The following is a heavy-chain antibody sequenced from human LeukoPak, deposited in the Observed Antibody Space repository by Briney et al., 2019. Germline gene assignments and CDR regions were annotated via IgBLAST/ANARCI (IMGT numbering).Heavy chain of an antibody. J-gene: IGHJ5*02. CDR2: INLSGGAT. D-gene: IGHD3-22*01. CDR3: ARDRLGSKASIPGYDTRTQFDP. Sequence: ASVKVSCKASGYTFTTYYMHWLRQAPGQGLEWMGIINLSGGATTYAQKFQGRVTMTRDMSTSTVYMELSSLRSADTAVYYCARDRLGSKASIPGYDTRTQFDPWGQGTLVTVSS. CDR1: GYTFTTYY. V-gene: IGHV1-46*01.